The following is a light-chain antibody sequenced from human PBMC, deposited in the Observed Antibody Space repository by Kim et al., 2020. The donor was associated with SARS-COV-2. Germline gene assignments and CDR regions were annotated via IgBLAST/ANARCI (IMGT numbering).Light chain of an antibody. CDR1: QSVSSN. CDR3: QQRSNWPLLT. CDR2: DAS. J-gene: IGKJ4*01. V-gene: IGKV3-11*01. Sequence: LSPGERATLSCRASQSVSSNVAWYQQKIGQAPRLLIYDASNRATGIPARFSGSGSGTDFTLTTSSLEPEDFAIYYCQQRSNWPLLTFGGGTKVEIK.